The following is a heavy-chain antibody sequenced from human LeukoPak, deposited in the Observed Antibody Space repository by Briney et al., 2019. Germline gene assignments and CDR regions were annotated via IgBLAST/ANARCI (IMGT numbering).Heavy chain of an antibody. J-gene: IGHJ4*02. CDR1: GFTFSSYW. CDR2: INSDGSST. D-gene: IGHD4-17*01. CDR3: ARALSDYDFDY. V-gene: IGHV3-74*01. Sequence: GGSLRLSCAASGFTFSSYWMHWVRQAPGKGLVWASRINSDGSSTSYAESVKGRFTISRDNAKNTLYLQMNGLRAEDTAVYYCARALSDYDFDYWGQGTLVTVSS.